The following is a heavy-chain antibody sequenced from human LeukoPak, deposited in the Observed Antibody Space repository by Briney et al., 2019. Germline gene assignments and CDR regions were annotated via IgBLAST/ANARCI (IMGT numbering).Heavy chain of an antibody. CDR3: ARDPSSGWYWDVDY. J-gene: IGHJ4*02. CDR2: ISYDGSNK. V-gene: IGHV3-30*19. CDR1: GFTFSSYG. Sequence: HPGGSLRLSCAASGFTFSSYGMHWVRQAPGKGLEWVAVISYDGSNKYYADSVKGRFTISRDNSKNTLYLQMNSLRAEDTAVYYCARDPSSGWYWDVDYWGQGTLVTVSS. D-gene: IGHD6-19*01.